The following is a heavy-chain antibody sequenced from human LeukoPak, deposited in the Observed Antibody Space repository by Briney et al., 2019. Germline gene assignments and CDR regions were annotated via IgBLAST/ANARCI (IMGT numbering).Heavy chain of an antibody. CDR2: ISYDGSNK. Sequence: SGGSLRLSCAASGFTFSNYAMHWVRQAPGKGLEWVAVISYDGSNKYYADSVKGRFTISRDNSKNTVYVQMNSLRAEDTAVYYCARAPGSSSSAEYFQHWGQGTLVTVSS. D-gene: IGHD6-6*01. CDR3: ARAPGSSSSAEYFQH. J-gene: IGHJ1*01. CDR1: GFTFSNYA. V-gene: IGHV3-30*04.